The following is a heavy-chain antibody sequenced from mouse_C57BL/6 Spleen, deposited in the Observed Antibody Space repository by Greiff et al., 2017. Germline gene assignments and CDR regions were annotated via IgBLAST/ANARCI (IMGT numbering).Heavy chain of an antibody. CDR1: GYTFTSYW. Sequence: QVQLKQPGAELVKPGASVKMSCKASGYTFTSYWITWVKQRPGQGLEWIGDIYPGSGSTNYNEKFKSKATLTVDTSSSTAYMQLSSLTSEDSAVYYCARPIYYDNYAMDYWGQGTSVTVSS. CDR3: ARPIYYDNYAMDY. J-gene: IGHJ4*01. D-gene: IGHD2-4*01. CDR2: IYPGSGST. V-gene: IGHV1-55*01.